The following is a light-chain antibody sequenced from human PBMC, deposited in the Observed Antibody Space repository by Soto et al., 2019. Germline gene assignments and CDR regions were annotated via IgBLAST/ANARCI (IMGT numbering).Light chain of an antibody. CDR3: QKRYRTPQVT. J-gene: IGKJ3*01. V-gene: IGKV1-39*01. CDR2: AAS. CDR1: QSIRSY. Sequence: DIQMTQSPSSLSASVGDRVTITCRASQSIRSYLNWYQQKPEKAPKLLIYAASSLQSGGPSRFSGSGSGTDFTLTISSRQAEEFATYYCQKRYRTPQVTFGPGTKVDIK.